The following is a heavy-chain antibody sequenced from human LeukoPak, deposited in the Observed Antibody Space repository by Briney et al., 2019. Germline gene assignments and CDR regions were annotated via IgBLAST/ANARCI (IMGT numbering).Heavy chain of an antibody. V-gene: IGHV1-2*02. CDR1: GYTFTGYY. CDR3: ARDPRVYDILTGYHANGWFDP. Sequence: ASVKVSCKASGYTFTGYYMHWVRQAPGQGLEWMGWINPNSGGTNYAQKFQGRVTMTRDTSICTAYMELSRLRSDDTAVYYCARDPRVYDILTGYHANGWFDPWGQGTLVTVSS. D-gene: IGHD3-9*01. J-gene: IGHJ5*02. CDR2: INPNSGGT.